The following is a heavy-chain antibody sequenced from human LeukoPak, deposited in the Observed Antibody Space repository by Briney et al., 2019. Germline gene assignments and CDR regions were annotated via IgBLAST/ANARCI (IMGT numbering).Heavy chain of an antibody. V-gene: IGHV4-59*01. Sequence: PSETLSLTCTVSGGSISSYYWSWIRQPPGKGLEWIGYIYYSGSTNYNPSLKSRVTISVDTSKNQFSLKLSSVTAADTAAYYCARDPGGYYDSSGYRDAFDIWGQGTMVTVSS. CDR1: GGSISSYY. CDR3: ARDPGGYYDSSGYRDAFDI. CDR2: IYYSGST. D-gene: IGHD3-22*01. J-gene: IGHJ3*02.